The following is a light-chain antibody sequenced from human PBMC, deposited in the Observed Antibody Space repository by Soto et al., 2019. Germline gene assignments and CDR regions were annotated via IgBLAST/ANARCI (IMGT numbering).Light chain of an antibody. CDR3: QQGYSNPIT. CDR2: AAT. J-gene: IGKJ5*01. V-gene: IGKV1-12*01. Sequence: DLEMTQTPSFVSASLGDRVTITCRSSQGISSWLAWYQQKPGKAPKLLIYAATSLYSGVPSRFSGSGTGADCTLTISSLQPEDFATYYCQQGYSNPITFGQGTRLEIK. CDR1: QGISSW.